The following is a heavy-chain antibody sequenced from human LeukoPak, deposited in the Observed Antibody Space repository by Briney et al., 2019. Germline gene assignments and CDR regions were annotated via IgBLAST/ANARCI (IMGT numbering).Heavy chain of an antibody. CDR1: GLTFSSYG. Sequence: HPGGSLRLSCAASGLTFSSYGIHWVRQAPGKGLEWVTLIWYDGSNKFYADSVKGRFTISRDNSKNTLYLQMNSLRAEDTAIYYCAREGGGALDYWGQGTLVTVSS. CDR3: AREGGGALDY. CDR2: IWYDGSNK. V-gene: IGHV3-33*01. D-gene: IGHD3-10*01. J-gene: IGHJ4*02.